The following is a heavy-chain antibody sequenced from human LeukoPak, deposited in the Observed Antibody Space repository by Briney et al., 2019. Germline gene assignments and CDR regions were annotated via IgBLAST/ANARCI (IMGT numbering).Heavy chain of an antibody. CDR2: MNPNSGNT. CDR3: ARGVTRGIMIFGGFDP. D-gene: IGHD3/OR15-3a*01. Sequence: ASVKVSCKASGYTFTSYDINWVRQATGQGLEWMGWMNPNSGNTGYAQKFQGRVTMTRNTSISTAYMELSSLRSEDTAVYYCARGVTRGIMIFGGFDPWGQGTLVTVSS. J-gene: IGHJ5*02. V-gene: IGHV1-8*01. CDR1: GYTFTSYD.